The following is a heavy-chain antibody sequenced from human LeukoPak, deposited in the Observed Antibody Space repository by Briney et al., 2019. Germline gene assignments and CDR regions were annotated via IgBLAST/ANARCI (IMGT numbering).Heavy chain of an antibody. CDR2: FDPEDGET. V-gene: IGHV1-24*01. Sequence: GASVKVSCKVSGYTLTELSMHWVRQAPGKGLEWMGGFDPEDGETIYAQKFQGRVTMTEDTSTDTAYMEPSSLRSEDTAVYYCATGVGYSSGWYTLDYWGQGTLVTVSS. CDR1: GYTLTELS. J-gene: IGHJ4*02. CDR3: ATGVGYSSGWYTLDY. D-gene: IGHD6-19*01.